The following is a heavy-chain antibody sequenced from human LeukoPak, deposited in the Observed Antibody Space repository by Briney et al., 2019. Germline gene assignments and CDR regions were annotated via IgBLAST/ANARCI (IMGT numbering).Heavy chain of an antibody. CDR2: ISSNGGST. J-gene: IGHJ4*02. V-gene: IGHV3-64D*06. CDR3: VKDSSSGGYFDY. Sequence: GGSLRLSCSASGFTFSRYAMHWVRQAPGKGLEYVSAISSNGGSTYYADSVKGRFTISRDNSRNTLHLQMSSLRVEDTAVYYCVKDSSSGGYFDYWGQGTLVTVSS. CDR1: GFTFSRYA. D-gene: IGHD3-10*01.